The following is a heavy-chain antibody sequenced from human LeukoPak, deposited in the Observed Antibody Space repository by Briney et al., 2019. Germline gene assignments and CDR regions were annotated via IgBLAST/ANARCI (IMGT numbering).Heavy chain of an antibody. J-gene: IGHJ4*02. CDR2: INPNSGGT. CDR1: GYTFTGYY. D-gene: IGHD3-22*01. Sequence: ASVKVSCKASGYTFTGYYMHWVRQAPGQGLEWMGWINPNSGGTNYAQKFQGRVTMTRDTSISTAYLQWSSLEASDTAMYYCARRGGGYYDSSGMGVDYWGQGTLVTVSS. CDR3: ARRGGGYYDSSGMGVDY. V-gene: IGHV1-2*02.